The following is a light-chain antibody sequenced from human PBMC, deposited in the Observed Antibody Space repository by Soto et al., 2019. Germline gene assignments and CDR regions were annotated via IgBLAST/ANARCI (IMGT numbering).Light chain of an antibody. CDR3: QQYNKWPPWT. Sequence: ETVLTQSPGTLSLSPGDEATLFCRASQSVGTNLAWYQQQPGQAPRLLIYGASTRAIGIPARFSGSGSGTDFTLFISSLQSEDFAIYYCQQYNKWPPWTFGQGTKVEIK. CDR2: GAS. CDR1: QSVGTN. V-gene: IGKV3-15*01. J-gene: IGKJ1*01.